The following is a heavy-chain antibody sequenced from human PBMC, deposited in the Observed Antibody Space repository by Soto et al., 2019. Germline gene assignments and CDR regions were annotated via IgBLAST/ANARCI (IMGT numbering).Heavy chain of an antibody. D-gene: IGHD6-6*01. J-gene: IGHJ4*02. CDR3: ARVPEAGRPLFDY. Sequence: GGSLRLSCAASGFTFSDFAMHWVRQAPGKGLEWVAEIWYDGSNEYYGGSVKGRFTISRDNSKNTLYLQLNSLRAEDTAVYYCARVPEAGRPLFDYWGQGALVTVSS. CDR2: IWYDGSNE. CDR1: GFTFSDFA. V-gene: IGHV3-33*01.